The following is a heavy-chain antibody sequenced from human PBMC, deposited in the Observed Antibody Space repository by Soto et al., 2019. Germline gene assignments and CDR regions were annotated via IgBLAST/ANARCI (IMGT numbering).Heavy chain of an antibody. J-gene: IGHJ5*02. D-gene: IGHD6-6*01. CDR2: ISYSGST. CDR1: AGSISSVNFY. V-gene: IGHV4-31*03. CDR3: AREAAARIERWFDP. Sequence: SETLSLTCTVSAGSISSVNFYWNWIRQHPGKGLEWIGFISYSGSTYYNPSLRSRVTISVDTSKNHFSLKLSSVTAADTAVYFCAREAAARIERWFDPWGQGTLVTVSS.